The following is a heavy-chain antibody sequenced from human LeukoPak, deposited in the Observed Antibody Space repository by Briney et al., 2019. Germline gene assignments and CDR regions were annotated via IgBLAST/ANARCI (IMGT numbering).Heavy chain of an antibody. CDR2: ISWNSGSI. Sequence: GGSLRLSCAASGFTFDDYAMHWVRQAPGKGLEWVSGISWNSGSIGYADSVKGRFTISRDNAKNSLYLQMNSLRAEDTALYYCAKGLGGYYYGSGSSPSDYWGQGTLVTVSS. CDR3: AKGLGGYYYGSGSSPSDY. V-gene: IGHV3-9*01. CDR1: GFTFDDYA. D-gene: IGHD3-10*01. J-gene: IGHJ4*02.